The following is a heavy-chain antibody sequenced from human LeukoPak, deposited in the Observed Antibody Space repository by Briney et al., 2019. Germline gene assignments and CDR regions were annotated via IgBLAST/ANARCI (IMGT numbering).Heavy chain of an antibody. V-gene: IGHV2-5*02. CDR3: ARSIYYYDTSGYSSPFDS. Sequence: ESGPTLVKPTQTLTLTCTFSGFSLSTSGVGVGWIRQPPGKALEWLALIYWDDDKRYSPSLKSRLAITKDTSKNQVVLTMTNMDPVDTATYYCARSIYYYDTSGYSSPFDSWGQGTLVTVSS. CDR1: GFSLSTSGVG. D-gene: IGHD3-22*01. J-gene: IGHJ5*01. CDR2: IYWDDDK.